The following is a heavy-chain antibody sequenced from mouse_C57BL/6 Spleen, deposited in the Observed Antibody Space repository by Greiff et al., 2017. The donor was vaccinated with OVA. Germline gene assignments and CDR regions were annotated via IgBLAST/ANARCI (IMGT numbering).Heavy chain of an antibody. CDR1: GYTFTDYN. CDR2: INPNNGGT. J-gene: IGHJ3*01. D-gene: IGHD2-3*01. V-gene: IGHV1-18*01. Sequence: EVKLMESGPELVKPGASVKIPCKASGYTFTDYNMDWVKQSHGKSLEWIGDINPNNGGTIYNQKFKGKATLTVDKSSSTAYMELRSLTSEDTAVYYCARSSDGYYVAWFAYWGQGTLVTVSA. CDR3: ARSSDGYYVAWFAY.